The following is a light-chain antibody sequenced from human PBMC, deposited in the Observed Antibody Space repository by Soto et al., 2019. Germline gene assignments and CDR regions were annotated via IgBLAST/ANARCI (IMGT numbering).Light chain of an antibody. V-gene: IGKV4-1*01. Sequence: DIVMTQSPNSLAVSLGERATINCKSSQSVLYSPNNKNYLAWYQQKPGQPPKLLIYWASTRESGVPDRFSGSGSGTDFTLTISSLQAEDVAVYYCQQYYSPFLTFGGGTKVEIK. CDR2: WAS. CDR3: QQYYSPFLT. CDR1: QSVLYSPNNKNY. J-gene: IGKJ4*01.